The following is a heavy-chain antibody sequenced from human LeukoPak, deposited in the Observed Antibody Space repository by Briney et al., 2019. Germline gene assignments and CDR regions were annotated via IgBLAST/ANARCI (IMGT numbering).Heavy chain of an antibody. CDR1: GFTFSSYA. J-gene: IGHJ3*02. V-gene: IGHV3-30*04. D-gene: IGHD2-2*03. CDR2: ISDDGSNK. Sequence: GGSLRLSCAASGFTFSSYAMHWVRQAPGKGLEWVAVISDDGSNKYYADSVKGRFTISRDNSKNTLYLQTNSLRAEDTAVYYCARVDDLDAFDMWGQGTMVTVSS. CDR3: ARVDDLDAFDM.